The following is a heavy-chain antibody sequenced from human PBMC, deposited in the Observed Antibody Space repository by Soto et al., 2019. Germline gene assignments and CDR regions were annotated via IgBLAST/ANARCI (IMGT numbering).Heavy chain of an antibody. Sequence: RSLTCTVSSASISSSSYTWGWIRQPPGKGLEWIGSIYYSGTTYYNPSLNSRVTVSVDTSKNQFSLKVTSVTAADTAVYYCARLHGYCISSSCHGPPALAVWGQGTTVTAS. D-gene: IGHD2-2*01. CDR2: IYYSGTT. CDR1: SASISSSSYT. CDR3: ARLHGYCISSSCHGPPALAV. J-gene: IGHJ6*02. V-gene: IGHV4-39*01.